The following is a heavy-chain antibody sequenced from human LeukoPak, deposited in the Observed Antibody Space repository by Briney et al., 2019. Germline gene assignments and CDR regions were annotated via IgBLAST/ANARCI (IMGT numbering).Heavy chain of an antibody. D-gene: IGHD6-6*01. CDR3: ARGLQVVGYYFYYYMDV. CDR1: GGSIRGQY. J-gene: IGHJ6*03. Sequence: SETLSLTCTVSGGSIRGQYWSWIRQPPGKGLEWIGYIYTSGSTNYNPSLKSRVTMSVDTSKKQLSLKLTSVTAADTAVYYCARGLQVVGYYFYYYMDVWGKGTTVTVS. V-gene: IGHV4-4*09. CDR2: IYTSGST.